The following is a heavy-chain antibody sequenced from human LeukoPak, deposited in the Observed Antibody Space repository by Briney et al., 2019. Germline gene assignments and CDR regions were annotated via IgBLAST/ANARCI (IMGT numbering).Heavy chain of an antibody. CDR1: GYTFTGYY. V-gene: IGHV1-69*13. CDR3: ATPGGLVVVAATSGAFDI. Sequence: SVKVSCKASGYTFTGYYMHWVRRAPGQGLEWMGGIIPIFGTANYAQKFQGRVTITADESTSTAYMELSSLRSEDTAVYYCATPGGLVVVAATSGAFDIWGQGTMVTVSS. CDR2: IIPIFGTA. D-gene: IGHD2-15*01. J-gene: IGHJ3*02.